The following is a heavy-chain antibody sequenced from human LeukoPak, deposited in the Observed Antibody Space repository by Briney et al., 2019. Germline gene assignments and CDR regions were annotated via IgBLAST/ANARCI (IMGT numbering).Heavy chain of an antibody. V-gene: IGHV1-18*04. CDR1: GYTFTGYY. CDR3: AREANGGLWFGEASYYYYYMDV. D-gene: IGHD3-10*01. CDR2: ISAYNGNT. Sequence: GASVKVSCKASGYTFTGYYMYWVRQAPGQGLEWMGWISAYNGNTNYAQKLQGRVPMTTDTSTSTAYMELSSLRSEDTAVYYCAREANGGLWFGEASYYYYYMDVWGKGTTVTISS. J-gene: IGHJ6*03.